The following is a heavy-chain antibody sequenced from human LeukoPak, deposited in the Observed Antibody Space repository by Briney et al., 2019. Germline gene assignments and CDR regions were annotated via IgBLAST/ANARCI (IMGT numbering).Heavy chain of an antibody. Sequence: GESLKISCKGSGYSFTSYWIGWVRQMPGKGLEWMGIIYPGDSDTRYSPSFQGQVTISADKSTSTAYLQWSSLKASDTAMYYCASQGPSYYYGMDVWGQGTTVTVSS. CDR2: IYPGDSDT. J-gene: IGHJ6*02. V-gene: IGHV5-51*01. CDR3: ASQGPSYYYGMDV. CDR1: GYSFTSYW.